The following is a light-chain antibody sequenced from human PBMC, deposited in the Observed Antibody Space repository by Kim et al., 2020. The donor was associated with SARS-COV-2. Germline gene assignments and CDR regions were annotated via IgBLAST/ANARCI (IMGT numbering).Light chain of an antibody. CDR3: QQSYSTPPYT. CDR1: QSISSY. V-gene: IGKV1-39*01. CDR2: AAS. Sequence: ASVGDRVTITCRASQSISSYLNWYQQKPGKAPKLLIYAASSLQSGVPSRLSGSGSGTDFTLTISSLQPEDFATYYCQQSYSTPPYTFGQGTKLEIK. J-gene: IGKJ2*01.